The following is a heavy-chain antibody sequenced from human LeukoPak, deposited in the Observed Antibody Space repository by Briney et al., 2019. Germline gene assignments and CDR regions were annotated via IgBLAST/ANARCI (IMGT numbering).Heavy chain of an antibody. D-gene: IGHD5-24*01. CDR2: IGISSGNT. Sequence: GGSLRLSCAASGFTFSAYIMNWVRQAPGKGLEWISYIGISSGNTKYADSVKGRFTISGDKAKNSLYLQMNSLRVEDTAVYYCARDYKYAFDNWGQGTLVTVSS. CDR1: GFTFSAYI. J-gene: IGHJ4*02. V-gene: IGHV3-48*01. CDR3: ARDYKYAFDN.